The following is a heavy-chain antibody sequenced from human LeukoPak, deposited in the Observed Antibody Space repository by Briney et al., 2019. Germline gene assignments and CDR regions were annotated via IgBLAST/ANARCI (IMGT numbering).Heavy chain of an antibody. D-gene: IGHD6-13*01. Sequence: SVKVSCKASGGTFSSYAISWVRQAPGQGLEWMGGIIPIFGTANYAQKFQGRVTITTDESTSTAYMELSSLRSEDTAVYYCARAGRGYSSSWYLFDYWGQGTLVTVSS. CDR2: IIPIFGTA. J-gene: IGHJ4*02. CDR1: GGTFSSYA. CDR3: ARAGRGYSSSWYLFDY. V-gene: IGHV1-69*05.